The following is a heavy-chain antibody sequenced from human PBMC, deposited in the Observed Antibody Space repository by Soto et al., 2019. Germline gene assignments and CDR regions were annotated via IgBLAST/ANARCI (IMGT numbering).Heavy chain of an antibody. V-gene: IGHV4-30-4*01. Sequence: KPSETLSLTCTVSGGSISSGDYYWSWIRQPPGKGLEWIGYIYYSGSTYYNPSLRSRVTISVDTSKNQFSLKLCSVTAADTAVYYCARDAPLAEWSGYYSYYYYGMDVWGQGTTVTVSS. J-gene: IGHJ6*02. D-gene: IGHD3-3*01. CDR1: GGSISSGDYY. CDR2: IYYSGST. CDR3: ARDAPLAEWSGYYSYYYYGMDV.